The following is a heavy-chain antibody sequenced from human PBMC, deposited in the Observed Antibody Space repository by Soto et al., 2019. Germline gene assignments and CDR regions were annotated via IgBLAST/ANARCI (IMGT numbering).Heavy chain of an antibody. CDR2: IKEDGSEI. J-gene: IGHJ4*02. D-gene: IGHD3-16*01. V-gene: IGHV3-7*01. CDR3: ARDIGFDYVN. Sequence: GVLRLSCAVSGFNVMSYWMSWVRQAPGKGLEWVASIKEDGSEIYYLQSVRGRFSISRDSAGNALHLTMNYLSAEDTGVYFCARDIGFDYVNWGQGTLVTVSS. CDR1: GFNVMSYW.